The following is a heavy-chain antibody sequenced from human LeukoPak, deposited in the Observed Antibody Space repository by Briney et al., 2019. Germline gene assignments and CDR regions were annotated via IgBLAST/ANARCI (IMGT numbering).Heavy chain of an antibody. CDR3: IRGGIRVSGIDAFDI. Sequence: GGSLRLSCAASGFTFRGYDMHWVRQVPGRGLEWVSAIGIGDDTHYPDSVKGRFTISRENAKNSLYLQMNTLRDGDTAVYYCIRGGIRVSGIDAFDIWGQGTMVTVSS. D-gene: IGHD5/OR15-5a*01. J-gene: IGHJ3*02. V-gene: IGHV3-13*01. CDR1: GFTFRGYD. CDR2: IGIGDDT.